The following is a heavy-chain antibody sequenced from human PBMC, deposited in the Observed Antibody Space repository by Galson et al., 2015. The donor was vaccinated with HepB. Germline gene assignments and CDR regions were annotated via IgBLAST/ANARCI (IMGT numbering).Heavy chain of an antibody. CDR1: GYTFTSYA. V-gene: IGHV1-3*01. CDR3: ARDRWGGYSYGQHWYFDL. J-gene: IGHJ2*01. Sequence: SVKVSCKASGYTFTSYAMHWVRQAPGQRLEWMGWINAGNGNTKYSQKFQGRVTITRDTSASTAYMELSSLRSEDTAVYYCARDRWGGYSYGQHWYFDLWGRGTLVTVSS. D-gene: IGHD5-18*01. CDR2: INAGNGNT.